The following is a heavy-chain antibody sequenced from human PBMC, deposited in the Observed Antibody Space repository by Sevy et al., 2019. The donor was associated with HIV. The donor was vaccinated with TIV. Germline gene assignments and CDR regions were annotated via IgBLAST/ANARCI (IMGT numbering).Heavy chain of an antibody. CDR1: GGSISSYY. CDR3: ARSRSSGSYYNYYDAFDI. D-gene: IGHD3-10*01. Sequence: SETLSLTCTVSGGSISSYYWSWIRQPPGKGLEWIGYIYYSGSTNYNPSLKSRVTISVDTSKNQFSLKLSSVTAADTAVYFCARSRSSGSYYNYYDAFDIWGQGRMVTVSS. CDR2: IYYSGST. V-gene: IGHV4-59*01. J-gene: IGHJ3*02.